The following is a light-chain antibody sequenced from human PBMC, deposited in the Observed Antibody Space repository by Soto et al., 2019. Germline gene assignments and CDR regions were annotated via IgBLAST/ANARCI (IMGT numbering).Light chain of an antibody. CDR3: GTWDSSLSAYV. CDR2: ENN. CDR1: SSNIGNNY. J-gene: IGLJ1*01. Sequence: QSALTQPPSVSAAPGQKVTICCSGSSSNIGNNYVSWYQQLPGTAPKLLIYENNKRPSGIPDRFSGSKSGTSATLGITGLQTGDEADYYCGTWDSSLSAYVFGTGTKVTVL. V-gene: IGLV1-51*02.